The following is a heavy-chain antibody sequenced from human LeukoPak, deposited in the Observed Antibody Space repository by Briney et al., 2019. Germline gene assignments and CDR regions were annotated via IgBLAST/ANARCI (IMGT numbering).Heavy chain of an antibody. D-gene: IGHD3-10*01. CDR2: INPSGGST. J-gene: IGHJ4*02. Sequence: ASVKVSCRASGYTFTSYYMHWVRQAPGQGLEWMGIINPSGGSTSYAQKFQGRVTMTRDMSTSTVYMELSSLRSEDTAVYYCARESRRLLWFGESSDYWGQGTLVTVSS. CDR1: GYTFTSYY. V-gene: IGHV1-46*01. CDR3: ARESRRLLWFGESSDY.